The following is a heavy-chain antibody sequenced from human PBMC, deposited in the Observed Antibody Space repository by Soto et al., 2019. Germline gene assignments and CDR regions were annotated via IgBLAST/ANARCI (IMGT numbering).Heavy chain of an antibody. CDR1: GYAFTSYD. V-gene: IGHV1-8*02. CDR3: ARGREARGVRFDP. CDR2: MNPNSGNT. Sequence: QVQLVQSGAEVKKPGASVKVSCKASGYAFTSYDINWVRQATGQGLEWMGWMNPNSGNTGYAQKFQGRVTMTRNTSISTGYMELSSLRSENTAVYYCARGREARGVRFDPWGQGTLVTVSS. J-gene: IGHJ5*02.